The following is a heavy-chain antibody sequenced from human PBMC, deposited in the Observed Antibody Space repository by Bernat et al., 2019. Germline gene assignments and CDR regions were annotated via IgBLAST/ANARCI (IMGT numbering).Heavy chain of an antibody. CDR1: GFTFSSYS. CDR2: ISGSGGST. Sequence: EVQLVESGGDLVKPGGSLRLSCAASGFTFSSYSMNWVRQAPGKGLEWVSAISGSGGSTYYADSVKGRFTISRDNSKNTLYLQMNSLRAEDTAVYYCAKDKDYGDSGWFDPWGQGTLVTVSS. V-gene: IGHV3-23*04. D-gene: IGHD4-17*01. J-gene: IGHJ5*02. CDR3: AKDKDYGDSGWFDP.